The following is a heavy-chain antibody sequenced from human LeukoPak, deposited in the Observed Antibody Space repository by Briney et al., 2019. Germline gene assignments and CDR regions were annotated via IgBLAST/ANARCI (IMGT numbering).Heavy chain of an antibody. J-gene: IGHJ5*02. CDR2: ISSSGNTI. V-gene: IGHV3-48*03. CDR3: ARDGGTTTTGNWFDP. CDR1: GFTFSSYE. Sequence: PGGSLRLSCAASGFTFSSYEMNWVRQAPGKGLEWVSYISSSGNTIYYADSVRGRFTVYRDNAKNSLYMQMNSLRAEDTAVYYCARDGGTTTTGNWFDPWGQGTLVTVSS. D-gene: IGHD1/OR15-1a*01.